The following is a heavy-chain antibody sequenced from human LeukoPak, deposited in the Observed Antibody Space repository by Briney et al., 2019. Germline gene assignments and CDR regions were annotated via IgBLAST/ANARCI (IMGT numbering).Heavy chain of an antibody. CDR1: GFTLSSYW. D-gene: IGHD5-12*01. CDR2: INNDGVST. V-gene: IGHV3-74*01. J-gene: IGHJ4*02. CDR3: ARKPLSGGYGGTIDY. Sequence: PGGSLRLSCATSGFTLSSYWMHWVRQVPGKGLEWLSRINNDGVSTSYADSVKGRFTISRDNAKNTLYLRMNSLRAEDTAIYYCARKPLSGGYGGTIDYWGRGTLVTVSS.